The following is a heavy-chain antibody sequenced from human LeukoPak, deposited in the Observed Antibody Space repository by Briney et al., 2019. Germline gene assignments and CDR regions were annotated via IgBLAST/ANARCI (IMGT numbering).Heavy chain of an antibody. CDR2: MNPNSGNT. V-gene: IGHV1-8*02. Sequence: ASVKVSCKASGYTFTGYYMHWVRQATGQGLEWMGWMNPNSGNTGYAQKFRGRVTMTRNTSISTAYMELSSLRSEDTAVYYCARAWDSSGYSPRAYYYYGMDVWGQGTTVTVSS. D-gene: IGHD3-22*01. J-gene: IGHJ6*02. CDR1: GYTFTGYY. CDR3: ARAWDSSGYSPRAYYYYGMDV.